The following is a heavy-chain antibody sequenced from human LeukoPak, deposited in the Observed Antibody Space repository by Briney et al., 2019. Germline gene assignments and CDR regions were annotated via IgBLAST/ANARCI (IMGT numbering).Heavy chain of an antibody. CDR3: ARPKRGGAFDL. CDR1: GFAFSTYW. V-gene: IGHV3-74*01. CDR2: INADGSSA. Sequence: PGGSLRLSCAASGFAFSTYWMHWVRQAPGKGLVWVSRINADGSSANYADSVKGRFTISRDNAKNTLYLQMNALRAEDTAVYYCARPKRGGAFDLWGQGTLVTVSS. J-gene: IGHJ3*01. D-gene: IGHD2-15*01.